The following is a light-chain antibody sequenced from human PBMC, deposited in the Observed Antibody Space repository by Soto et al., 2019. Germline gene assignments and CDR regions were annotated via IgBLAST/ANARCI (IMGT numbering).Light chain of an antibody. Sequence: QSVLTQPPSVSGAPGQSVTISCTGSSSNIGTGYEVQWYQQLPGTVPRLLIFGNRNRTSGVPDRFSGSKSGASAFLAITGLRADDEADYYCQSYDTRLYYVFGSGTKVTVL. CDR2: GNR. CDR1: SSNIGTGYE. J-gene: IGLJ1*01. V-gene: IGLV1-40*01. CDR3: QSYDTRLYYV.